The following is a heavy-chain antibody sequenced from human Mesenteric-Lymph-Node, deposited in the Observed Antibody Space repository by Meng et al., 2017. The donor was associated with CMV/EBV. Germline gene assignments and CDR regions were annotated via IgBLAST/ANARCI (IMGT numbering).Heavy chain of an antibody. CDR1: GFTFDAYA. CDR3: AKAVGSTTSNYFDY. J-gene: IGHJ4*02. D-gene: IGHD1-26*01. Sequence: GGSLRLSCAASGFTFDAYAMHWVRQAPGKGLEWVSGISWNSGYIGYADSVKGRFTISRDNSKNSLYLQMNSLRPEDTALYYCAKAVGSTTSNYFDYWGQGTLVTVSS. CDR2: ISWNSGYI. V-gene: IGHV3-9*01.